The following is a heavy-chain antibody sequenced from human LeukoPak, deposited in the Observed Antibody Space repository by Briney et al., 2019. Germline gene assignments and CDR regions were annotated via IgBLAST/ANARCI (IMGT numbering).Heavy chain of an antibody. CDR1: GYSFTNYW. Sequence: GESLKISCKGSGYSFTNYWIGWVRQMPGKGLEWMGIIYPGDSDTLYSPSFEDQVTISADKSISTAYLQWSSLKASDTAMYYCARPFPDARGGDYWGQGTLVTVSS. D-gene: IGHD1-14*01. CDR3: ARPFPDARGGDY. V-gene: IGHV5-51*01. CDR2: IYPGDSDT. J-gene: IGHJ4*02.